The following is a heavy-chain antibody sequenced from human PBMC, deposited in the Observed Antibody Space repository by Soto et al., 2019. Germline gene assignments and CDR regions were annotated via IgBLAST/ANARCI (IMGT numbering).Heavy chain of an antibody. V-gene: IGHV3-30*19. Sequence: ESGGGVVQPGTSLRVSCVGSGFTFRSYVIHWVRQAPGKGLEWVALTSYDGSDKYYGDSVRGRFTISRDNSRNTVDLQMDRLILEDTALYYCARWGTTGGLDVWGQGTLVSVSS. CDR3: ARWGTTGGLDV. CDR1: GFTFRSYV. J-gene: IGHJ1*01. D-gene: IGHD3-16*01. CDR2: TSYDGSDK.